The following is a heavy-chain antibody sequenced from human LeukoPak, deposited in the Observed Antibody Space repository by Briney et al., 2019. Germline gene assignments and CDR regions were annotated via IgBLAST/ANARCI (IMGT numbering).Heavy chain of an antibody. CDR3: ARDLSGHTYGYHY. J-gene: IGHJ4*02. CDR2: ISAYNGNT. Sequence: ASVKVSCKASGYTFTSYGISWVRQAPGQGLEWMGWISAYNGNTNYAQKFQGRVTLTTDTPTSTAYMKLTTLRSDDTAVYYCARDLSGHTYGYHYWGQGALVTVYS. CDR1: GYTFTSYG. D-gene: IGHD5-18*01. V-gene: IGHV1-18*01.